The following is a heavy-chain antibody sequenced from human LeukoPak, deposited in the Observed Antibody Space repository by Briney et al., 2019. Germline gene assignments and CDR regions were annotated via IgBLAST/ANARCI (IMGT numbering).Heavy chain of an antibody. V-gene: IGHV4-39*01. J-gene: IGHJ4*02. CDR1: GGSISSSSYY. CDR2: IYYSGST. D-gene: IGHD5-18*01. Sequence: NPSETLSLTRTVSGGSISSSSYYWGWIRQPPGEGLEWIGSIYYSGSTYYNPSLKSRVTISVDTSKNQFSLKLSSVTAADTAVYYCARLDTAMAPLDYWGQGTLVTVSS. CDR3: ARLDTAMAPLDY.